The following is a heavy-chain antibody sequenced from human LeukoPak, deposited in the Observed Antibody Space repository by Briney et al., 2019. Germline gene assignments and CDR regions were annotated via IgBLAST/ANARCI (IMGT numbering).Heavy chain of an antibody. CDR1: GFTFSSYG. Sequence: GGSLRLSCAASGFTFSSYGMHWVRQAPGKGLEWVAFIRYDGSNKYYADSVKGRFTISRDNSKNTLYLQMNSLRAEDTAVYYCAKAPRGHSYGFLPDYWGQGTLVTVSS. V-gene: IGHV3-30*02. D-gene: IGHD5-18*01. CDR2: IRYDGSNK. CDR3: AKAPRGHSYGFLPDY. J-gene: IGHJ4*02.